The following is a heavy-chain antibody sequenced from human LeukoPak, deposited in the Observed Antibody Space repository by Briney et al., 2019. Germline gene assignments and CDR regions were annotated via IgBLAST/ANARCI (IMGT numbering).Heavy chain of an antibody. CDR3: ARGSGITIFGVVTQ. D-gene: IGHD3-3*01. J-gene: IGHJ4*02. CDR1: GGSISSYY. Sequence: PSETLSLTCTVSGGSISSYYWSWIRQPPGKGLEWLGYIYYSGSTNYNPSLKSRVTISVDTSKNQFSLKLSSVTAADTAVYYCARGSGITIFGVVTQWGQGTLVTVSS. V-gene: IGHV4-59*01. CDR2: IYYSGST.